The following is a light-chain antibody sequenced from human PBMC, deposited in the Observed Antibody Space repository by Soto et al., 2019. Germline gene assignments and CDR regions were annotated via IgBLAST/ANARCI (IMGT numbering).Light chain of an antibody. V-gene: IGKV1-5*01. J-gene: IGKJ3*01. CDR1: QNINNW. CDR3: QQYDGN. CDR2: DAS. Sequence: DIQLTQSPSTLSASVGDRVTLTCRASQNINNWLACYQQKPGKAPKVLIYDASSLESGVPSRFSGSGSGTEFTLTISSLQPDDFATYYCQQYDGNFGPGTKVDIK.